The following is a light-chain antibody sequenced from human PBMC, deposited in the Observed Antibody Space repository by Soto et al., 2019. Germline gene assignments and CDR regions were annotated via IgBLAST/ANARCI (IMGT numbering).Light chain of an antibody. CDR1: NIGSKS. J-gene: IGLJ2*01. CDR3: QVWDSSSDHVV. V-gene: IGLV3-21*04. Sequence: SYELTQPPSVSVAPGKTATITCGGTNIGSKSVHWYQQKPGQAPVLVIYYDSDRPSGLPERFSGSNSGNTATLTISRVEAGDEADYYCQVWDSSSDHVVFGGGTKLTVL. CDR2: YDS.